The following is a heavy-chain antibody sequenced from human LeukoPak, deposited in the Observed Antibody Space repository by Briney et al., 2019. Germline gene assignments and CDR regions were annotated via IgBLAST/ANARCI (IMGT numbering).Heavy chain of an antibody. D-gene: IGHD2-15*01. V-gene: IGHV3-48*01. CDR1: GFTFSTYS. CDR3: ARGWQLEY. J-gene: IGHJ4*02. CDR2: ISSGTSSI. Sequence: GGSLRLSCAASGFTFSTYSMNWVRQAPGKGLEWVSYISSGTSSIYYADSVKGRFTISRDNAKNSLYLQMTSLRAEDTAVYYCARGWQLEYWGQGTLVTVSS.